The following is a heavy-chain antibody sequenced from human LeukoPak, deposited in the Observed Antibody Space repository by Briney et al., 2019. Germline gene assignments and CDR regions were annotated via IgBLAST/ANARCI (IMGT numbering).Heavy chain of an antibody. V-gene: IGHV4-39*07. CDR1: GGSISSGGYY. Sequence: SETLSLTCTVSGGSISSGGYYWSWIRQPPGKGLEWIGEINHSGSTNYNPSLKSRVTISVDTSKNQFSLKLSSVTAADTAVYYCARGRRDYYDSSGYYHRPKPFDYWGQGTLVTVSS. CDR3: ARGRRDYYDSSGYYHRPKPFDY. D-gene: IGHD3-22*01. CDR2: INHSGST. J-gene: IGHJ4*02.